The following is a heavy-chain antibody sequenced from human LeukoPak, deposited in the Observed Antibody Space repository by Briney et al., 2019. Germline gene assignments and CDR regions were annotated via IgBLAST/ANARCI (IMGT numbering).Heavy chain of an antibody. Sequence: GGSLRLSCAASGFTFSTYAMSWVRQAPGKGLEWVSSISGNGDSTYYADSVKGRFTISRDNSRNTLYLQMNSLRAEDTALYYCARDRYYDSSGYPYYYYYGMDVWGQGTTVTVSS. D-gene: IGHD3-22*01. CDR1: GFTFSTYA. V-gene: IGHV3-23*01. J-gene: IGHJ6*02. CDR3: ARDRYYDSSGYPYYYYYGMDV. CDR2: ISGNGDST.